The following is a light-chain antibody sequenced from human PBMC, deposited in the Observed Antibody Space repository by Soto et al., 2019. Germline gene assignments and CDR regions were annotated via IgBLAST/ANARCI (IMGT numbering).Light chain of an antibody. V-gene: IGKV3-15*01. CDR3: QQYSNWPAWT. J-gene: IGKJ1*01. Sequence: EIVMTQSLATLSVSPGERATLSCRASQSVSSNLAWYQQKPGQAPRLLIYGASTRATGIPARFSGSGSGTGVTLTISILQAEDLAVYFCQQYSNWPAWTVGQGTKVEIK. CDR1: QSVSSN. CDR2: GAS.